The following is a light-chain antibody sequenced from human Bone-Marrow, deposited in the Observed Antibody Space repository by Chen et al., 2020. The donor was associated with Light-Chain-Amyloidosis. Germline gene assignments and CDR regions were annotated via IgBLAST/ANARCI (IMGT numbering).Light chain of an antibody. Sequence: QSALTQPSSVSGSPGQSNTLSCTGTSSDVGGDNHVSWYQQHPDKAPKLMIYEVTHRPSWVPDRFSGSKSDNTASLTISGLQTEDEADYFCSSYTITNTLVFGSGTRVTVL. CDR1: SSDVGGDNH. CDR2: EVT. J-gene: IGLJ1*01. CDR3: SSYTITNTLV. V-gene: IGLV2-14*01.